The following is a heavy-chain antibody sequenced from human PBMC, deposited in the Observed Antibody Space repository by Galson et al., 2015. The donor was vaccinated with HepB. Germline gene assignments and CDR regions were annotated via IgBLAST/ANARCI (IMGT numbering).Heavy chain of an antibody. CDR3: ARDGIGVISDY. J-gene: IGHJ4*02. Sequence: SLRLSCAASGLTFSDYYMNWIRQAPGKGLEWISYISNSSSYTNYADSVKGRFTISRDNAKNSLYLQMNSLRAEDTAVYYCARDGIGVISDYWGQGTLVTVSS. V-gene: IGHV3-11*06. D-gene: IGHD6-19*01. CDR2: ISNSSSYT. CDR1: GLTFSDYY.